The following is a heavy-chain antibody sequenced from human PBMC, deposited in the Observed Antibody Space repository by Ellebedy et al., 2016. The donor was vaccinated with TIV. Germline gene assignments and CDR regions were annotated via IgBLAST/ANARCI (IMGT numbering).Heavy chain of an antibody. J-gene: IGHJ6*02. D-gene: IGHD3-10*01. V-gene: IGHV3-7*03. CDR1: GFTFSSFW. Sequence: GESLKISCTASGFTFSSFWMSWVRQAPGKGLEWVASTKEDGSEKYYVDSVKGRFTISRDNTKNSLFLHMNSLRAEDTAVSYCVRDMLRGLPPYGMDVWGQGTTVTVSS. CDR2: TKEDGSEK. CDR3: VRDMLRGLPPYGMDV.